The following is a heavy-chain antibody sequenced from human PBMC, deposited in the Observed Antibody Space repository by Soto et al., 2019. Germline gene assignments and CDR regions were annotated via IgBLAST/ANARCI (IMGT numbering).Heavy chain of an antibody. J-gene: IGHJ4*02. V-gene: IGHV2-5*02. CDR3: AHSVVAGLGYYFDY. CDR1: GFSLSSTRVA. CDR2: IYWDDDK. D-gene: IGHD6-19*01. Sequence: QITLKESGPTLVKPTQTLTLTCTFSGFSLSSTRVAVGWIRQPPGKALEWLALIYWDDDKRYSPFLKSRLTITKGTSKNQVVLTMTNMDPVDTATYYCAHSVVAGLGYYFDYWGQGTLVTVSS.